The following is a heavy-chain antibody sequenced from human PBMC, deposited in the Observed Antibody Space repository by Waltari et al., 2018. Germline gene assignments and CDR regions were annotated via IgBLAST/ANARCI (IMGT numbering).Heavy chain of an antibody. CDR3: ARLKWADSAFDI. D-gene: IGHD2-15*01. V-gene: IGHV4-59*01. J-gene: IGHJ3*02. CDR1: GGSIISYY. CDR2: IYYSGST. Sequence: QVQLQESGPGLVKPSETLSLTCTVSGGSIISYYWSWIRQPPGKGLEWIGYIYYSGSTNYNPSLKSRVTISVDTSKNQFSLKLSSVTAADTAVYYCARLKWADSAFDIWGQGTMVTVSS.